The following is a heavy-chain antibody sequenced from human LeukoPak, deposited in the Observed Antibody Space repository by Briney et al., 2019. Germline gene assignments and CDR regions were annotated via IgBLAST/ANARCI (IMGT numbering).Heavy chain of an antibody. J-gene: IGHJ4*02. V-gene: IGHV4-34*01. D-gene: IGHD6-19*01. CDR3: ARVAVSGINSRYEIDY. CDR1: GGSFSGYF. CDR2: VNHSGGT. Sequence: SETLSLTCAVYGGSFSGYFWNWIRQPPGKGLEWIGEVNHSGGTNYNPSLKSRVTISLDTSKNQFSLKLSSVTAADTAVYYCARVAVSGINSRYEIDYWGQGTLVTVSS.